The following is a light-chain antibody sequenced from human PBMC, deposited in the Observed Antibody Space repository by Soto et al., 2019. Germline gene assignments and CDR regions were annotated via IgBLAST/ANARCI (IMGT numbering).Light chain of an antibody. V-gene: IGKV1-5*03. Sequence: DIQMTQSPSTLSASVGDRVTITCRASQSISTWLAWYQQKPGKAPKLLIYKASSLESGVPSRFSGSGSGTEFTLTISSLQPDDFATYYCQQYINRWTFGQGTKVVFK. CDR3: QQYINRWT. CDR1: QSISTW. CDR2: KAS. J-gene: IGKJ1*01.